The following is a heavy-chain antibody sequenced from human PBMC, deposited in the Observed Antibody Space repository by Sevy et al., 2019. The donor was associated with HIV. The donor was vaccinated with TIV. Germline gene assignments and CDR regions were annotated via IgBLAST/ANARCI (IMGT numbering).Heavy chain of an antibody. CDR3: AILSVAGTEGDWFDP. V-gene: IGHV1-2*02. D-gene: IGHD6-19*01. CDR2: INPNSGGT. Sequence: ASVKVSCKASGYTFTGYYMHWVRQAPGQGLEWMGWINPNSGGTNYAQKFQGRVTMTRDTSISTAYMELSRLRSDDTAVYYCAILSVAGTEGDWFDPWGQGTLVTVSS. J-gene: IGHJ5*02. CDR1: GYTFTGYY.